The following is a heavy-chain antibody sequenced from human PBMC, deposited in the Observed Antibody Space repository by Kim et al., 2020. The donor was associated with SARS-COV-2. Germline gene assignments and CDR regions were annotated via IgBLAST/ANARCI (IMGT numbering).Heavy chain of an antibody. CDR3: ASLSSYSSSWNTFDY. D-gene: IGHD6-13*01. CDR2: IIPIFGTA. Sequence: SVKVSCKASGGTFSSYAISWVRQAPGQGLEWMGGIIPIFGTANYAQKFQGRVTITADESTSTAYMELSSLRSEDTAVYYCASLSSYSSSWNTFDYWGQGTLVTVSS. V-gene: IGHV1-69*13. J-gene: IGHJ4*02. CDR1: GGTFSSYA.